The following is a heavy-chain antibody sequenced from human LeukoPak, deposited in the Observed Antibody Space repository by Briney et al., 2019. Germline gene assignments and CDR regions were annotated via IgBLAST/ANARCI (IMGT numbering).Heavy chain of an antibody. J-gene: IGHJ4*02. CDR2: ISSSGTTI. V-gene: IGHV3-48*03. Sequence: PGGSLRLSCAGSGITFSSYEMNWVRQAPGKGPEWVSYISSSGTTIYYADSVKGRFTISRDNAKNSLYLQMNSLRAEDTAVYYCARWDDTAAFWGQGTLVTVSS. D-gene: IGHD5-18*01. CDR1: GITFSSYE. CDR3: ARWDDTAAF.